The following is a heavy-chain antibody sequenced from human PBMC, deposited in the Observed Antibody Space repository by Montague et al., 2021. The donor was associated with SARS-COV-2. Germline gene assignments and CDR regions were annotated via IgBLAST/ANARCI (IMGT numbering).Heavy chain of an antibody. CDR1: GFSLSTSGVG. D-gene: IGHD2-15*01. CDR3: AYRSTAGYCSGGSCYHNWFDP. J-gene: IGHJ5*02. V-gene: IGHV2-5*02. Sequence: VKPTQTLTLTCTFSGFSLSTSGVGVGWIRQPPGKALEWLALIYWDDDKRYSPSLKSRLTITKDTSKNQVVLTMTNMDPVDTATYYCAYRSTAGYCSGGSCYHNWFDPWGLGTLVTVSS. CDR2: IYWDDDK.